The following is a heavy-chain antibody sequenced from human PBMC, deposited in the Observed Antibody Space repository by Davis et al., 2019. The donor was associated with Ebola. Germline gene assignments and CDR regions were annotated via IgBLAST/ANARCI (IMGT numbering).Heavy chain of an antibody. D-gene: IGHD3-3*01. J-gene: IGHJ4*02. CDR1: GFTFSSNW. V-gene: IGHV3-74*01. CDR3: ARGGYD. Sequence: GESLKISCAASGFTFSSNWMHWVRQAPGKGLVWVSRIDSDGSSTYYADSVKGRFTISRDNAKNSLYLQMNSLRDEDTAVYYCARGGYDWGQGTLVTVSS. CDR2: IDSDGSST.